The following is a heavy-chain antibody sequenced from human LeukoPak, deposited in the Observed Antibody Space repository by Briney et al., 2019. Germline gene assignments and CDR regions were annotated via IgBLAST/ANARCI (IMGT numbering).Heavy chain of an antibody. CDR3: ARDRNTGSPYENLFEY. CDR1: GFTFXXXX. J-gene: IGHJ4*02. D-gene: IGHD1-26*01. Sequence: GGSLRLSXAASGFTFXXXXXXXVRQAPGXGXXXXXXXXXDGSSTSYADSVKGXXXISRDNAKNTLYLQMNSLRAEDTSVYYCARDRNTGSPYENLFEYWGQGSLVAVSS. CDR2: XXXDGSST. V-gene: IGHV3-74*01.